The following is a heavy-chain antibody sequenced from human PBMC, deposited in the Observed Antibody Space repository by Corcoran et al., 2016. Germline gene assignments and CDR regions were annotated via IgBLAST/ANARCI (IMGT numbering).Heavy chain of an antibody. CDR3: SRNGGGLDY. V-gene: IGHV1-3*01. J-gene: IGHJ4*02. D-gene: IGHD3-16*01. CDR2: INAGFAHT. CDR1: GYTFITYD. Sequence: QVQLVQSGAEVKNPGASVKVSCTASGYTFITYDIYWVRQAPGQRPEFMGWINAGFAHTKYSQKFHGRVTLTSVTSASTAYMELSSLASEETAVYYWSRNGGGLDYWGQGTLVTVSS.